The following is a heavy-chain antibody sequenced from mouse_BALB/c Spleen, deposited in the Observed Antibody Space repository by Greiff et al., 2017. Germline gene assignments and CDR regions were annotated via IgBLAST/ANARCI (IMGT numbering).Heavy chain of an antibody. J-gene: IGHJ3*01. CDR3: TRIMTSAWFAY. CDR1: GFTFSNYW. D-gene: IGHD3-1*01. CDR2: IRLKSNNYAT. V-gene: IGHV6-6*02. Sequence: EVQLQQSGGGLVQPGGSMKLSCVASGFTFSNYWMNWVRQSPEKGLEWVAEIRLKSNNYATHYAESVKGRFTISRDDSKSSVYLQMNNLRAEDTGIYYCTRIMTSAWFAYWGQGTLVTVSA.